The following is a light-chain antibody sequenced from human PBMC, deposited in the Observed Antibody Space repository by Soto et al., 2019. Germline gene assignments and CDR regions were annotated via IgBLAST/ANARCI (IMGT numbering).Light chain of an antibody. CDR1: QYLSSSY. V-gene: IGKV3-20*01. Sequence: EIVLTQSPGTLSLSPGESATLSCRASQYLSSSYLVWYQQKPGQAPRLLIYAASSRATGIPDRFSGSGSATEYTLTISRLEPEDFAVYYCQQQGTFGQGTKLEIK. CDR2: AAS. CDR3: QQQGT. J-gene: IGKJ2*01.